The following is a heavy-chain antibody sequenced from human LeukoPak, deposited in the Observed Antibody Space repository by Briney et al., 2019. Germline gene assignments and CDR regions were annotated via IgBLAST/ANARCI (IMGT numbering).Heavy chain of an antibody. V-gene: IGHV5-51*01. CDR2: IYPGDSDT. CDR1: GYSFNGYW. Sequence: GESLKISCKGSGYSFNGYWIGWVRQMPRKGLEWMGIIYPGDSDTRYSPSFQGQVTRSADKSISTAYLQWSSLRASDTAMYYCARHGAFGSGSYSDYWGQGTLVTVSS. J-gene: IGHJ4*02. CDR3: ARHGAFGSGSYSDY. D-gene: IGHD3-10*01.